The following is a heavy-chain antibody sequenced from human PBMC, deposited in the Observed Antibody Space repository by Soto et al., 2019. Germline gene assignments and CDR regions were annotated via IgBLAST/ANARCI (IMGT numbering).Heavy chain of an antibody. J-gene: IGHJ4*02. CDR3: ARREVPGYFDY. Sequence: SETLSLTCAVYGGSFSGYYWSWIRQPPGKGLEWIGEINHSGSTNYNPSLKSRVTISVDTSKNQFSLKLSSVTAADTAVYYCARREVPGYFDYWGQGTLVTVSS. CDR1: GGSFSGYY. CDR2: INHSGST. V-gene: IGHV4-34*01.